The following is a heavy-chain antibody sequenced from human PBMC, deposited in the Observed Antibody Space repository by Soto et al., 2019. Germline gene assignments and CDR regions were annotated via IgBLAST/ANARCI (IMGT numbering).Heavy chain of an antibody. CDR1: GGSISSSNW. CDR3: ARAAMGGSSWPFDY. V-gene: IGHV4-4*02. J-gene: IGHJ4*02. CDR2: IYHSGST. D-gene: IGHD6-13*01. Sequence: QVQLQESGPGLVKPSGTLSLTCAVSGGSISSSNWWSWVRQPPGKGLEWIGEIYHSGSTNYNPSLTRRVTISVDKAKYHFSLTLSSVTAADTAVYYCARAAMGGSSWPFDYWGQGTLVTVSS.